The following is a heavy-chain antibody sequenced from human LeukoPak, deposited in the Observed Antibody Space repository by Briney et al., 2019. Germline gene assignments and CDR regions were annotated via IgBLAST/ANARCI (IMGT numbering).Heavy chain of an antibody. CDR2: INWNGGST. D-gene: IGHD3-22*01. CDR1: GFTFDDYG. V-gene: IGHV3-20*04. J-gene: IGHJ4*02. Sequence: GGSLRLSCAASGFTFDDYGMSWVRQAPREGLEWVSGINWNGGSTGYADSVKGRFTISRDNAKNSLYLQMNSLRAEDTALYYCARGRDYYDSSGYYYFDYWGQGTLVTVSS. CDR3: ARGRDYYDSSGYYYFDY.